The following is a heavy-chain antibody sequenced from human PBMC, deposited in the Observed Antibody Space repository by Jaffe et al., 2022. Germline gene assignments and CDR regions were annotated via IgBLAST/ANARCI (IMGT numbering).Heavy chain of an antibody. CDR1: GGSFSGYY. CDR3: ARGPNGRWEPTRHNGNYFDY. V-gene: IGHV4-34*01. Sequence: QVQLQQWGAGLLKPSETLSLTCAVYGGSFSGYYWSWIRQPPGKGLEWIGEINHSGSTNYNPSLKSRVTISVDTSKNQFSLKLSSVTAADTAVYYCARGPNGRWEPTRHNGNYFDYWGQGTLVTVSS. J-gene: IGHJ4*02. CDR2: INHSGST. D-gene: IGHD1-26*01.